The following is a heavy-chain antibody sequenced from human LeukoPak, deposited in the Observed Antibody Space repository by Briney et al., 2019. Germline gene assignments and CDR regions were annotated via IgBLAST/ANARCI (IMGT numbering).Heavy chain of an antibody. CDR2: ITSSNNYV. V-gene: IGHV3-21*04. D-gene: IGHD3-22*01. CDR1: GFTFNNYS. CDR3: ATSISVIAVIISHADAFDV. Sequence: PGGSLRLSCVVSGFTFNNYSMNWVRQAPGKGLEWVSSITSSNNYVYYADSVEGRFTISRDNSKNTVYLQMSSLRAEDTALYYCATSISVIAVIISHADAFDVWGQGTMVTVSS. J-gene: IGHJ3*01.